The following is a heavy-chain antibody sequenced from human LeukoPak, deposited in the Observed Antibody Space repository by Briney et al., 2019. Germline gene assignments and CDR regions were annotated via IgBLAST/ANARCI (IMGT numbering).Heavy chain of an antibody. Sequence: SETLSLTGAVYVGSFSDCYWNWIRPPPGKRLAWIGEINHIGITNYNPSLKSRVTISVDTSKNQFSLRMRSVTAADTAVYYCATGITKPDPIVVVPAAVRVAQAFDSWGQGSLVTVSS. J-gene: IGHJ4*02. CDR3: ATGITKPDPIVVVPAAVRVAQAFDS. D-gene: IGHD2-2*01. V-gene: IGHV4-34*01. CDR2: INHIGIT. CDR1: VGSFSDCY.